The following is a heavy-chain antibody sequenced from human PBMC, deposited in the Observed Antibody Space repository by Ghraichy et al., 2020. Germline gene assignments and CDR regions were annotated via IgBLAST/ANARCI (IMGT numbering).Heavy chain of an antibody. Sequence: SETLSRTCAVYGGSFSGYYWSWIRQPPGKGLEWIGEINHSGSTNYNPSLKSRVTISVDTSKNQFSLKLSSVTAADTAVYYCARGPSWIAVAGRGGRNWFDPWGQGTLVTVSS. CDR2: INHSGST. D-gene: IGHD6-19*01. J-gene: IGHJ5*02. CDR3: ARGPSWIAVAGRGGRNWFDP. CDR1: GGSFSGYY. V-gene: IGHV4-34*01.